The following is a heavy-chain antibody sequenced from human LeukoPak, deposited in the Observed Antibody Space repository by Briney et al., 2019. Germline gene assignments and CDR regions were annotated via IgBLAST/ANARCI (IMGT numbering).Heavy chain of an antibody. CDR2: IWYDGRRI. Sequence: GGSLRLSRVASGFSFSSYVINWVRQAPGKGLEGVAVIWYDGRRIHYADSVKGRFTISRDNSKNTLYLEMNSLRAEDTAVYYCARMTAADGQAYFDYWGQGTFVTVSS. V-gene: IGHV3-33*01. CDR3: ARMTAADGQAYFDY. J-gene: IGHJ4*01. CDR1: GFSFSSYV. D-gene: IGHD6-13*01.